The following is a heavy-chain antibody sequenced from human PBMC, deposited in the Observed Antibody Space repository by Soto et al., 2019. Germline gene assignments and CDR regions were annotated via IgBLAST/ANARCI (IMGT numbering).Heavy chain of an antibody. CDR3: ARFSTVTTRDYYYGMDV. CDR2: IIPIFGTA. V-gene: IGHV1-69*13. D-gene: IGHD4-17*01. J-gene: IGHJ6*02. Sequence: GASVKVSCKASGGTFSSYAISWVRQAPGQGLEWMGGIIPIFGTANYAQKFQGRVTITADESTSTAYMELSSLRSEDTAVYYCARFSTVTTRDYYYGMDVWGQGTTVTVSS. CDR1: GGTFSSYA.